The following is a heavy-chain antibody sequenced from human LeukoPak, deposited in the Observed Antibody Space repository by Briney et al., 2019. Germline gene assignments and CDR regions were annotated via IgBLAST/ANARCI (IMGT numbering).Heavy chain of an antibody. D-gene: IGHD3-22*01. CDR2: ISYSGNT. Sequence: SETLSLTCTVSGGSISSYHWTWIRQPPGKGLEWIGHISYSGNTNYNPSLKSRVTISVDRSKNQFSLRLSSVTAADTAVFYCARGGYYYDRGGYSSLALDSWGQGTLVTVSS. CDR3: ARGGYYYDRGGYSSLALDS. V-gene: IGHV4-59*01. J-gene: IGHJ5*01. CDR1: GGSISSYH.